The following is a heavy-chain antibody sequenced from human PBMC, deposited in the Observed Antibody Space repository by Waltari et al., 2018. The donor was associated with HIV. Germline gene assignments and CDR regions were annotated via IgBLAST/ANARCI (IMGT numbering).Heavy chain of an antibody. CDR1: GYTFTTYD. CDR2: MNPNSGNT. J-gene: IGHJ6*02. Sequence: QVQLVQSGAEVKTPGASVNVSCKASGYTFTTYDINWVRQATGQGLEGMGWMNPNSGNTADEQKFQCRVTMTSNNSIRTAYMELSSLRSEDTAVYYCARGGPGYHYGMDVWGQGTTVTVSS. V-gene: IGHV1-8*01. CDR3: ARGGPGYHYGMDV.